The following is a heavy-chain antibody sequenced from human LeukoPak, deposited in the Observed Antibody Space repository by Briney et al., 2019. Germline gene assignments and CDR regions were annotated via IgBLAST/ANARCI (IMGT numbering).Heavy chain of an antibody. J-gene: IGHJ4*02. CDR1: GYTLTELF. CDR2: FDHEDGEA. Sequence: ASVKVSCKVSGYTLTELFMHWVRQAPGKGLEWLGGFDHEDGEAIYAQKFQGRVTMTEDTSTDTVYMELSSLRSEDTAVYYCATERRPIVGATFDYWGQGTLVTVSS. CDR3: ATERRPIVGATFDY. D-gene: IGHD1-26*01. V-gene: IGHV1-24*01.